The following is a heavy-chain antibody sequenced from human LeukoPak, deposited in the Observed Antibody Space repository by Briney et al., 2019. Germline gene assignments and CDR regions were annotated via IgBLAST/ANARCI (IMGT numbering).Heavy chain of an antibody. D-gene: IGHD2-21*02. CDR3: AREGSYCVGGDCYSFDF. CDR2: MHAGNGNT. Sequence: GASVKVSCKASGYRFTSNYIQWVRQAPGLGPEWMGWMHAGNGNTRYAEKFQGRVTMTRDTSINTAYMDLSSLRSDDTAVYYCAREGSYCVGGDCYSFDFWGQGTLITVSS. V-gene: IGHV1-2*02. J-gene: IGHJ4*02. CDR1: GYRFTSNY.